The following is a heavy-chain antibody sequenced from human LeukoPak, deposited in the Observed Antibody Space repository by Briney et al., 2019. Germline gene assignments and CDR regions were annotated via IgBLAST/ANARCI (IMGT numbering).Heavy chain of an antibody. D-gene: IGHD2-15*01. J-gene: IGHJ5*02. V-gene: IGHV1-2*02. Sequence: GASVKLSCKASGYTFTGYYMHWVRQAPGQGLEWMGWIDPNSGGTNYAQKFQGRVTMTRDTSISTAYMELSRLRSDDTAVYYCARGGRYCSGGSCPNWFDPWGQGTLVTVSS. CDR3: ARGGRYCSGGSCPNWFDP. CDR2: IDPNSGGT. CDR1: GYTFTGYY.